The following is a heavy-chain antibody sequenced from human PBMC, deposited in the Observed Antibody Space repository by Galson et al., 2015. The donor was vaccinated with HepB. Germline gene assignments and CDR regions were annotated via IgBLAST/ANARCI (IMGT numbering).Heavy chain of an antibody. Sequence: SLRLSCAASGFTFSNAWMNWVRQAPGKGLEWVGRIKSKTDGGTTDYAAPVKGRFTISRDDSKNTLYLQMNSLKTEDTAVYYCTATYYYGSGSYYSDYWGQGTLVTVSS. CDR2: IKSKTDGGTT. D-gene: IGHD3-10*01. V-gene: IGHV3-15*07. CDR1: GFTFSNAW. CDR3: TATYYYGSGSYYSDY. J-gene: IGHJ4*02.